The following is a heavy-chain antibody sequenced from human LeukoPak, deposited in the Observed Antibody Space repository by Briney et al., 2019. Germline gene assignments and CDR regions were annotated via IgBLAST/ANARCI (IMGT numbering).Heavy chain of an antibody. CDR2: INWNGGST. Sequence: GGSLRLSCAASGFTFDDYGMSWVRQAPGKGLGWVSGINWNGGSTGYADSVKGRFTISRDNAKNSLYLQMNSLRAEDTALYHCARERDIVATIAGGGNYFDYWGQGTLVTVSS. J-gene: IGHJ4*02. D-gene: IGHD5-12*01. V-gene: IGHV3-20*01. CDR1: GFTFDDYG. CDR3: ARERDIVATIAGGGNYFDY.